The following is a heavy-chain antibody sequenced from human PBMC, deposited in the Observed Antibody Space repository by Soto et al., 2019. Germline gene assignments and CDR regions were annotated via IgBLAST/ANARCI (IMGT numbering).Heavy chain of an antibody. Sequence: QITLKESGPTLVKPTQTLTLTCTFSGFSLSTSGVGVGWIRQTPGKALEWLALIYWNDDKRYSPSLKSRLTITKDTSKNQVVLTMTNMDPVDTATYYCAHRRLDSYYDSSPDYWGQGTLVTVSS. J-gene: IGHJ4*02. CDR2: IYWNDDK. CDR1: GFSLSTSGVG. D-gene: IGHD3-22*01. CDR3: AHRRLDSYYDSSPDY. V-gene: IGHV2-5*01.